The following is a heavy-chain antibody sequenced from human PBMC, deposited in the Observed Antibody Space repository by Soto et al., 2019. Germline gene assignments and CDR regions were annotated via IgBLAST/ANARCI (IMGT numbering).Heavy chain of an antibody. CDR1: GYTFANYG. Sequence: QVQLVQSGAEVKKPGASVKVSCKASGYTFANYGVSWVRQAPGQGLEWMGWISGYNGNTNYAQKLQGRVTMTTDTSTSTAYMELRSLRSDDTAVYYCARRGIGEGGSLYYYGMDVWGQGTTVTVSS. J-gene: IGHJ6*02. CDR3: ARRGIGEGGSLYYYGMDV. D-gene: IGHD6-13*01. CDR2: ISGYNGNT. V-gene: IGHV1-18*01.